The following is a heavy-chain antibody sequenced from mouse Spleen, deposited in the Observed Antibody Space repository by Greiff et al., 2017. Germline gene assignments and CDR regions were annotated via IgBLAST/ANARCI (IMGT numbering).Heavy chain of an antibody. J-gene: IGHJ4*01. D-gene: IGHD2-2*01. CDR3: ARNKEHGYDEAMDY. V-gene: IGHV2-4-1*01. Sequence: VHLVESGPGLVAPSQSLSITCTVSGFSLTNYAVHWVRQSPGKGLEWLGVIWSDGSTDYNAAFISRLSISKDNSKSQVFFKMNSLQADDTAIYYCARNKEHGYDEAMDYWGQGTSVTVSS. CDR2: IWSDGST. CDR1: GFSLTNYA.